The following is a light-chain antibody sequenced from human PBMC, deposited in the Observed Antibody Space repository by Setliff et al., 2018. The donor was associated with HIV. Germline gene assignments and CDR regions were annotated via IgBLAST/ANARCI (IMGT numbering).Light chain of an antibody. CDR1: SSDIGVSKY. J-gene: IGLJ3*02. Sequence: QSALAQPASVSGSPGQSITISCTGTSSDIGVSKYVSWYQQHPGRAPKLMIFEVINRPSGVSDRFSGSKSGNTASLTISGLQAEDEADYYCSSYKTGNTLVFGGGTKSPS. CDR2: EVI. CDR3: SSYKTGNTLV. V-gene: IGLV2-14*01.